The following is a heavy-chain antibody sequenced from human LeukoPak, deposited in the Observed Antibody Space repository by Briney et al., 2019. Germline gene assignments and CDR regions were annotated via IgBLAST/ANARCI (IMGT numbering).Heavy chain of an antibody. CDR3: ARGLWSSGWYVPVDY. V-gene: IGHV1-18*01. CDR1: GYTFTSYG. CDR2: ISAYNGNT. D-gene: IGHD6-19*01. Sequence: GASVKVSCKASGYTFTSYGISWVRQAPGQGLEWMGWISAYNGNTNYAQKLQGRVTMTTDTSTSTAYMEVRSLRSDDTAVYYCARGLWSSGWYVPVDYWGQGTLVTVSS. J-gene: IGHJ4*02.